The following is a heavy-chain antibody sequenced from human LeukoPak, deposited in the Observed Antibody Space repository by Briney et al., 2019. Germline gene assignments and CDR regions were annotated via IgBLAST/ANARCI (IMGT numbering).Heavy chain of an antibody. CDR3: TRHAAHRNFDY. D-gene: IGHD6-25*01. J-gene: IGHJ4*02. CDR1: GGSISSGGYY. CDR2: IYYSGST. Sequence: SETLSLTCTVSGGSISSGGYYWSWIRQHPGKGLEWIGYIYYSGSTYYNPSLKSRVTISVDTSKNQFSLKLSSVAAADTAVYYCTRHAAHRNFDYWGQGTLVTVSS. V-gene: IGHV4-31*03.